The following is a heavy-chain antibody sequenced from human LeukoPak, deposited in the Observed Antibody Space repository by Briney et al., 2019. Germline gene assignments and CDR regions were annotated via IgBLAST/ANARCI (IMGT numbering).Heavy chain of an antibody. D-gene: IGHD6-13*01. Sequence: GGSLRLSCAASGFTFDDYAMHWVRQAPGKGLEWVSGINWNSNNIGYADSVKGRFTISRDNAKNSLYLQMNSLRAEDTALYYCAKGGYSSGWSISGDAFDIWGQGTMVIVSS. J-gene: IGHJ3*02. CDR1: GFTFDDYA. CDR3: AKGGYSSGWSISGDAFDI. CDR2: INWNSNNI. V-gene: IGHV3-9*01.